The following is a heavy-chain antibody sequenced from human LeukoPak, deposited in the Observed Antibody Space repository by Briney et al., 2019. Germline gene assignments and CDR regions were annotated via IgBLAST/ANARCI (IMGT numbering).Heavy chain of an antibody. CDR3: ARIYSSGWYYYYYMDV. Sequence: PGGSLRLSCAASGFTFSSYWMSWVRQAPGKGLEWVANIKQDGSEKYYVDSVKGRFTISRDNAKNSLYLQMNSLRAEDTAVYYCARIYSSGWYYYYYMDVWGKGTTVTVSS. CDR1: GFTFSSYW. CDR2: IKQDGSEK. D-gene: IGHD6-19*01. J-gene: IGHJ6*03. V-gene: IGHV3-7*01.